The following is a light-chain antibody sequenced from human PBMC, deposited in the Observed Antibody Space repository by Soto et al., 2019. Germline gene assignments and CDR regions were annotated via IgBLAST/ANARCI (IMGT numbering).Light chain of an antibody. V-gene: IGKV3-20*01. Sequence: IVLTQSPGTLSLSPGERATLSCRASQSVSSSYLAWYQQKPGQAPRLLIYGASSRATGIPDRFIGSGSGTDFTLTISPLEPEEFAVYYCQQYGTTFGGGTKVDI. CDR3: QQYGTT. J-gene: IGKJ4*01. CDR1: QSVSSSY. CDR2: GAS.